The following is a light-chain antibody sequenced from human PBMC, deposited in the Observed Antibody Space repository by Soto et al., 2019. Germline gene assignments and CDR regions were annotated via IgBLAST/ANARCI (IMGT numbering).Light chain of an antibody. J-gene: IGKJ4*01. CDR2: GAS. CDR3: QQYGSSPLP. Sequence: EIVLTQSPGTLSLSPGERATLSCRASQSVSSSYLAGYQQNPSQAPRLLIYGASSRATGIPDRFSGSGSGTDLTLTISILEPEDFADYYCQQYGSSPLPFGGGTKVEIK. V-gene: IGKV3-20*01. CDR1: QSVSSSY.